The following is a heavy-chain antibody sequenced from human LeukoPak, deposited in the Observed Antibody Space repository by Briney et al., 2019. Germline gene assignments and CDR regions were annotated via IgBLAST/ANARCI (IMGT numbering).Heavy chain of an antibody. Sequence: SETLSLTCTVSGGSISSCYWSWIRQPPGKGLEWTGYIYYSGSTNYNPSLKSRVTISVDTSKNQFSLKLSSVTAADTAVYYCARVITGTYDAFDIWGQGTMVTVSS. CDR2: IYYSGST. D-gene: IGHD1-20*01. CDR3: ARVITGTYDAFDI. J-gene: IGHJ3*02. V-gene: IGHV4-59*01. CDR1: GGSISSCY.